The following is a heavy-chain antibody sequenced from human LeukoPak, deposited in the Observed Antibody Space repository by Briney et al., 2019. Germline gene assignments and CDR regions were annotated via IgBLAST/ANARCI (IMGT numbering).Heavy chain of an antibody. CDR3: AKANDFWSGYFDY. Sequence: GGSLRLSCAASGCTFSSYAMSWVRQAPGKGLEWVSAISGSGGSTYYADSVKGRFTISRDNSKNTLYLQMNSLRAEDTAVYYCAKANDFWSGYFDYWGQGTLVTVSS. J-gene: IGHJ4*02. V-gene: IGHV3-23*01. CDR1: GCTFSSYA. D-gene: IGHD3-3*01. CDR2: ISGSGGST.